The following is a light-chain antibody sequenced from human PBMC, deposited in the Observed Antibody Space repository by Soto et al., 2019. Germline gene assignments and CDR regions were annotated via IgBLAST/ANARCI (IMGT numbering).Light chain of an antibody. J-gene: IGKJ1*01. CDR1: QSLSIW. V-gene: IGKV1-5*03. Sequence: DIQMTQSPSTLSASIGDRVTITCRASQSLSIWLAWYQQKPGKAPKLLIYKASTLQSGVPSRFSGSGSGTEFTLTITSLQPDDFATYYCHQYNRFPRTFGHGTKVDIK. CDR2: KAS. CDR3: HQYNRFPRT.